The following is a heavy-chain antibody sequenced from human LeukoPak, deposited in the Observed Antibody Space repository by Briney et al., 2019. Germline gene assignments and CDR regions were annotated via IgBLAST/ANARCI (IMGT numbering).Heavy chain of an antibody. CDR1: GFTLSSYA. CDR3: SKDPPISAAGPRYSDR. V-gene: IGHV3-23*01. J-gene: IGHJ4*02. D-gene: IGHD6-13*01. Sequence: GGSLRLSCAASGFTLSSYAMSWVRQAPGKGLEWVSTINSGGNTYYADSMKGRFTISRDNSKNTLFLQMNSLRVEDTGVYYCSKDPPISAAGPRYSDRWGQGTLVTVSS. CDR2: INSGGNT.